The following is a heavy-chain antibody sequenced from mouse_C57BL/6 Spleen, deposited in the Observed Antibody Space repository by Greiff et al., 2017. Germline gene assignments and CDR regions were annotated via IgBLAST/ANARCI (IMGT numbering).Heavy chain of an antibody. Sequence: VQLQQSGAELVRPGASVKLSCKASGYTFTDYYINWVKQRPGQGLEWIARIYPGSGNTYYNEKFKGKATLTAEKSSSTAYMQLSSLTSEDSAVYFCAREYYYGSLHYYAMDYWGQGTSVTVSS. J-gene: IGHJ4*01. CDR2: IYPGSGNT. CDR1: GYTFTDYY. V-gene: IGHV1-76*01. D-gene: IGHD1-1*01. CDR3: AREYYYGSLHYYAMDY.